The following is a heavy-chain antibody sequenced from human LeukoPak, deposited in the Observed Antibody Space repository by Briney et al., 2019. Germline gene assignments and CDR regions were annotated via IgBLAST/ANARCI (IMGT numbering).Heavy chain of an antibody. V-gene: IGHV4-34*01. CDR3: ARALSVRGVINQIDY. CDR2: INHSGST. J-gene: IGHJ4*02. D-gene: IGHD3-10*01. Sequence: SETLSLTCTVSGASISSSYWSWIRQPPGKGLEWIGEINHSGSTNYNPSLKSRVTISVDTSKNQFSLKLSSVTAADTAAYYCARALSVRGVINQIDYWGQGTLVTVSS. CDR1: GASISSSY.